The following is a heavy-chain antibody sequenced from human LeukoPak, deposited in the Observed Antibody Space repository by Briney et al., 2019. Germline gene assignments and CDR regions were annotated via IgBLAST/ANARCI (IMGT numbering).Heavy chain of an antibody. CDR3: ARNPIYSGYDRAIDP. D-gene: IGHD5-12*01. Sequence: KAGGSLRLSCAASGFTFSSYSMNWVRQAPGKGLEWVSSISSSSSYIYYADSVKGRFTISRDNAKNSLYLQMKSLRAEDTAVYYCARNPIYSGYDRAIDPWGQGTLVTVSS. J-gene: IGHJ5*02. V-gene: IGHV3-21*01. CDR2: ISSSSSYI. CDR1: GFTFSSYS.